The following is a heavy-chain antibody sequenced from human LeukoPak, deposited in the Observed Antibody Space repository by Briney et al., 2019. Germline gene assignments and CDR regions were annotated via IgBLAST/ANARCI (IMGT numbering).Heavy chain of an antibody. D-gene: IGHD2-15*01. Sequence: SETLSLTCTVSGYSISSGYYWGWIRQPPGKGLEWIGSIYHSGSTYYNPSLKSRVTISVDTSKNQFSLKLSSVTAADTAVYYCARDLGFVVVVHAFDIWGQGTMVTVSS. CDR1: GYSISSGYY. CDR2: IYHSGST. J-gene: IGHJ3*02. CDR3: ARDLGFVVVVHAFDI. V-gene: IGHV4-38-2*02.